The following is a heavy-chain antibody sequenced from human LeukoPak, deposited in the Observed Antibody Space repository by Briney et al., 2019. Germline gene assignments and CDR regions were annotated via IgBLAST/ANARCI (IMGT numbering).Heavy chain of an antibody. D-gene: IGHD6-19*01. Sequence: GGSLRLSCAASGFTVSSNYMTWVRQAPGKGLEWVSVIYSGGSTYYADSVKGRFTISRDSSKNTLYLQMNSLRAEDTAVYYCARSAEGLVGDAFDIWGQGTMVTVSS. CDR2: IYSGGST. CDR3: ARSAEGLVGDAFDI. V-gene: IGHV3-66*01. J-gene: IGHJ3*02. CDR1: GFTVSSNY.